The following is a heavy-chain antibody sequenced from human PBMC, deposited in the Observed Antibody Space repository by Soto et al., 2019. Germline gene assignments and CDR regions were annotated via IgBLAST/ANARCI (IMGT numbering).Heavy chain of an antibody. CDR1: GGSISSGGYS. D-gene: IGHD3-22*01. CDR2: IYHSGST. CDR3: ASRGYYYYSSGQVEGSWFDP. Sequence: ASETLSLTCAVSGGSISSGGYSWSWIRQPPGKGLEWIGYIYHSGSTYYNPSLKSRVTISVDRSKNQFSLKLSSVTAADTAVYYCASRGYYYYSSGQVEGSWFDPWGQGTLVTVSS. V-gene: IGHV4-30-2*01. J-gene: IGHJ5*02.